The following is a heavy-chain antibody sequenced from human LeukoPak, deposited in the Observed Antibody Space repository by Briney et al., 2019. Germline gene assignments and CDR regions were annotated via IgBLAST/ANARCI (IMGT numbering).Heavy chain of an antibody. V-gene: IGHV3-30-3*01. CDR2: TSSDLNVK. J-gene: IGHJ4*02. CDR3: AREGYYGSGSPPSLYFDY. CDR1: GFTFRNYV. D-gene: IGHD3-10*01. Sequence: GGSLGLSCAASGFTFRNYVIHWVRQAPGKGLEWVAVTSSDLNVKLYADSVKGRFTISRDNSRSTLYLQMNSLRPEDTAIYYCAREGYYGSGSPPSLYFDYWGQGALVTVSS.